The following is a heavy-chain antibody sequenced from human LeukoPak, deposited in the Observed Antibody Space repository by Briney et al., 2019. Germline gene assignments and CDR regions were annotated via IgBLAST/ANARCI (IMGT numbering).Heavy chain of an antibody. D-gene: IGHD3-10*01. CDR3: AKRNTMVRGGPCFDY. V-gene: IGHV3-23*01. Sequence: GGSLRLSCAASGFTFSSYAMSWVRQAAGKGLEWVSAISGSGGSTYYADSVKGRFTISRDNSKDTLYLQNLRPDDTAIYYCAKRNTMVRGGPCFDYWGQGLLVTVSS. J-gene: IGHJ4*02. CDR1: GFTFSSYA. CDR2: ISGSGGST.